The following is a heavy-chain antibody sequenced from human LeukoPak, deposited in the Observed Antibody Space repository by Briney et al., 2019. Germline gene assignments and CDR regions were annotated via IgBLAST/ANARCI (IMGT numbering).Heavy chain of an antibody. CDR1: GFSLSTTGMC. CDR3: ARGTTVTMSDAFDI. Sequence: SGPTLVNPTQTLTLTCTFSGFSLSTTGMCVSWILQPPGKALEWLARIDWDDDKYYTTSLKTRLTISKDTSKNQVVLTMTNMDPVDTATYYCARGTTVTMSDAFDIWGHGTMVTVSS. D-gene: IGHD4-17*01. CDR2: IDWDDDK. J-gene: IGHJ3*02. V-gene: IGHV2-70*11.